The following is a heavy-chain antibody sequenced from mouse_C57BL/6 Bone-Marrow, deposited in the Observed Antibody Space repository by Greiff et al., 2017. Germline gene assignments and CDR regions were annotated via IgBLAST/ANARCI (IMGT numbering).Heavy chain of an antibody. CDR3: ARSDYGNYSYYFDY. CDR1: GYTFTSYW. Sequence: QFQLQQPGAELVKPGASVKMSCKASGYTFTSYWITWVKQRPGQGLEWIGDIYPGSGSTNYNEKFKSKATLTVDTSSSTAYMQLSSLTSEDSAVYYCARSDYGNYSYYFDYWGQGTTLTVSS. D-gene: IGHD2-1*01. CDR2: IYPGSGST. V-gene: IGHV1-55*01. J-gene: IGHJ2*01.